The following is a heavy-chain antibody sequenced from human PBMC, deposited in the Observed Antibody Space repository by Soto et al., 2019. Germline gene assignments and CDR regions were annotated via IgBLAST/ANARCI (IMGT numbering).Heavy chain of an antibody. J-gene: IGHJ6*02. Sequence: QVQLVESGGGVVQPGWSLRLSCAASGFTFSTFGMHWVRQAPGKGLEWVAVISYDGTIKYYADSVKGRFIISRDNSKNTLYLQMNSLRAEDTAVYYCAKGHDLIRDQYYYGLDVWGQGTTVTVSS. D-gene: IGHD3-16*01. CDR2: ISYDGTIK. V-gene: IGHV3-30*18. CDR3: AKGHDLIRDQYYYGLDV. CDR1: GFTFSTFG.